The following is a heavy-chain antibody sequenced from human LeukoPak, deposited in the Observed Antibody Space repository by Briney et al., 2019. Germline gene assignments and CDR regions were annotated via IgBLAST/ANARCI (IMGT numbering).Heavy chain of an antibody. CDR2: IYYSGTT. CDR3: ARGAMGSWRLLYKD. D-gene: IGHD3-3*01. Sequence: PSETLSLTCTVSGGSISSGGYYWSWIRQHPGKGLEWIGYIYYSGTTNYNPSLKSRVTISVDTSKNQFSLKLSSVTAADTAVYYCARGAMGSWRLLYKDWGQGTLVTVSS. V-gene: IGHV4-61*08. J-gene: IGHJ4*02. CDR1: GGSISSGGYY.